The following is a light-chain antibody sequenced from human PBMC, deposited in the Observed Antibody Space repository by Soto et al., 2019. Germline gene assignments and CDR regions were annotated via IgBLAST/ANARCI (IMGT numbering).Light chain of an antibody. V-gene: IGLV2-14*03. CDR3: RSYTTSSTV. Sequence: QSALTQPASVSGSPGQSITISCTGASSDVGSYTSVSWYQHHPGKAPKLIIYDVRNRPSGLSDRFSGSKSGNTASPTISGLQAEDEADYYCRSYTTSSTVFGGGTKLTVL. J-gene: IGLJ2*01. CDR1: SSDVGSYTS. CDR2: DVR.